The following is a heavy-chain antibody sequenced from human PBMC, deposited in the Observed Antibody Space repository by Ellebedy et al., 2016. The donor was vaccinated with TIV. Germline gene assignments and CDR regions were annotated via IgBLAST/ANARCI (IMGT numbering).Heavy chain of an antibody. V-gene: IGHV3-48*04. CDR2: ISYDSATL. CDR1: GFTFSDAW. CDR3: ARETLVRGMYYFDY. Sequence: GESLKISCAASGFTFSDAWMTWVRQAPGKGLEWVSYISYDSATLYYAGSVGGRFTVSRDNAKMSLYLQMDSLRAEDTAVYYCARETLVRGMYYFDYWGQGTLVTVSS. D-gene: IGHD3-10*01. J-gene: IGHJ4*02.